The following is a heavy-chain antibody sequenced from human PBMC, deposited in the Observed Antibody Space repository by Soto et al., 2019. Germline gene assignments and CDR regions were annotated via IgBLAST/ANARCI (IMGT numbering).Heavy chain of an antibody. CDR1: GGSVTSGDYY. D-gene: IGHD2-2*01. CDR3: ARDHIVVVPAASYYYYFGMDV. Sequence: SETLSRTCTVSGGSVTSGDYYWIWVRQPPGKGLERISNIHYSGRNNYNPSRQNRVTISVEMSKNQFALKLTSVTAADTAVYFCARDHIVVVPAASYYYYFGMDVWGQGTTVTVSS. CDR2: IHYSGRN. J-gene: IGHJ6*02. V-gene: IGHV4-30-4*01.